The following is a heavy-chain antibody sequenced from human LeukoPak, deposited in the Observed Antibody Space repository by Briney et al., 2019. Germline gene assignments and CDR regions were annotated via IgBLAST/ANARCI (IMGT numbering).Heavy chain of an antibody. J-gene: IGHJ4*02. CDR2: IYYSGST. CDR1: GGSISSYY. V-gene: IGHV4-59*08. D-gene: IGHD5-24*01. CDR3: ARQGRDGYNYTSFDY. Sequence: ETLSLTCTVSGGSISSYYWSWIRQPPGKGLEWIGYIYYSGSTNYNPSLKSRVTISVGTSKNQFSLKLSSVTAADTAVYYCARQGRDGYNYTSFDYGGQGTLVTVSS.